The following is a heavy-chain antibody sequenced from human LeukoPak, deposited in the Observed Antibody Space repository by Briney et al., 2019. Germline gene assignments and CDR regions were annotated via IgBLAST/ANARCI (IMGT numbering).Heavy chain of an antibody. D-gene: IGHD3-10*01. V-gene: IGHV4-59*12. J-gene: IGHJ6*03. Sequence: SETLSLTCTVSGGSISSYYWSWIRQPPGKGLEWIGEIYHSGSTNYNPSLKSRVTISVDKSKNQFSLKLSSVTATDTAVYYCARVRYYGSGSRYYYYYYMDVWGKGTTVTVSS. CDR3: ARVRYYGSGSRYYYYYYMDV. CDR2: IYHSGST. CDR1: GGSISSYY.